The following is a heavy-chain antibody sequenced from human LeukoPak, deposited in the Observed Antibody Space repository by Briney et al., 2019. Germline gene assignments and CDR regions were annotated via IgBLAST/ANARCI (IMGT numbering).Heavy chain of an antibody. V-gene: IGHV1-2*02. Sequence: ASVKVSCKASGYTFTGYYMHWVRQAPGQGLEWMGWINPNSGGTNYAQKFQGRVTMTRDTSISTAYMELSSLRSEDTAIYYCARDNSVGDNAWWFDPWGQGTLVTVSS. J-gene: IGHJ5*02. CDR1: GYTFTGYY. D-gene: IGHD1-26*01. CDR3: ARDNSVGDNAWWFDP. CDR2: INPNSGGT.